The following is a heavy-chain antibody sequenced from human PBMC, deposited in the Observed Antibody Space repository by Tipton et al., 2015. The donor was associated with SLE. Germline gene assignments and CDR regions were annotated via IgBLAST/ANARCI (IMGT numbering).Heavy chain of an antibody. CDR3: VRDRGVRGDRFDY. D-gene: IGHD3-10*01. CDR1: GGSISSSSYY. Sequence: TLSLTCTVSGGSISSSSYYWGWIRQPPGKGLEWIGSIYYSGSTYYNPSLKSRVTISLDTSKNQFSLKLSSVTAADTAVYYCVRDRGVRGDRFDYWGQGTLVTVSS. V-gene: IGHV4-39*07. CDR2: IYYSGST. J-gene: IGHJ4*02.